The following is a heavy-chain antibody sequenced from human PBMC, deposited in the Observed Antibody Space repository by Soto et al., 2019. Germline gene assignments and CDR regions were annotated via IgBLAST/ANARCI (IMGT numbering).Heavy chain of an antibody. V-gene: IGHV1-69*12. D-gene: IGHD7-27*01. CDR3: ARQHTLAGDSSYSYGMDV. CDR1: GGTFSSYA. Sequence: QVQLVQSGAEVKKPGSSVKVSCKASGGTFSSYAISWVRQAPGQGREWMGGIIPIFGTANYAQKFQGRVTITADESTSTAYMELRSLRSEDTTVYYCARQHTLAGDSSYSYGMDVWGQGTTVTVSS. J-gene: IGHJ6*02. CDR2: IIPIFGTA.